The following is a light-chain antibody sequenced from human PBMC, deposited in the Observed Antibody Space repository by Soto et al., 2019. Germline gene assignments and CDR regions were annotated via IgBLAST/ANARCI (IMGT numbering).Light chain of an antibody. CDR2: ATS. V-gene: IGKV1-39*01. Sequence: DFQMTQSPTSLSASVGDRVTISCRAGQNIRSYLNWYQQIPGKAPNLLIYATSILQTGVPSRFSGTGSGTDFTLTINGLQPEDFATYYCQQGYTTRWTFGQGTKVDIK. CDR3: QQGYTTRWT. CDR1: QNIRSY. J-gene: IGKJ1*01.